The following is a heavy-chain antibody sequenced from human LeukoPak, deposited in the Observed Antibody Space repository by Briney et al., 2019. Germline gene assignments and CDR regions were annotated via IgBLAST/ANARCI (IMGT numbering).Heavy chain of an antibody. D-gene: IGHD4-17*01. CDR2: ISGSGGST. V-gene: IGHV3-23*01. J-gene: IGHJ5*02. CDR1: GFTFSSYA. CDR3: AKTIYGDYVYWFDP. Sequence: PGGSLRLSCAASGFTFSSYAMRWVRQAPGKGLEWVSAISGSGGSTYYADSVKGRLTISRDNSKNTLYLQMNSLRAEDTAVYYCAKTIYGDYVYWFDPWGQGTLVTVSS.